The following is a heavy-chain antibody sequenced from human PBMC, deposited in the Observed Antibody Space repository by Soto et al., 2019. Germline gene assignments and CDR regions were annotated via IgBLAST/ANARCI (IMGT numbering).Heavy chain of an antibody. CDR1: GFTFNNYA. J-gene: IGHJ4*02. CDR2: ISGSGSST. Sequence: EVQLLESGGGLVQPGGSLRLSCAASGFTFNNYAMGWVRQAPGKGLEWVSAISGSGSSTYYADSVKGRLTISRDNSKNALFLQMNGLRAEDTAVYYCAKDKGYNYDYWSGYPTALSYWGQGTLVTVSS. D-gene: IGHD3-3*01. V-gene: IGHV3-23*01. CDR3: AKDKGYNYDYWSGYPTALSY.